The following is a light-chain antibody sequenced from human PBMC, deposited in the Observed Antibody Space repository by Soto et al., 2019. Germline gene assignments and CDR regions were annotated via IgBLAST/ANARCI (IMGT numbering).Light chain of an antibody. Sequence: QSALAQPASVSGSPGQSITISCTGTYNLVSWYQQHPGKAPKLMIFEVNKRPSGVSYRLSGSKSGNTASLTISALQAEDEADYFCCSYAGNRRVFGGGTKVTVL. CDR3: CSYAGNRRV. CDR2: EVN. V-gene: IGLV2-23*02. J-gene: IGLJ3*02. CDR1: YNL.